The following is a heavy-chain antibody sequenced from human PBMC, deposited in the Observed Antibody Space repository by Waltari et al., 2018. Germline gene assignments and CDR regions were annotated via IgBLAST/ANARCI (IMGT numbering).Heavy chain of an antibody. D-gene: IGHD7-27*01. CDR1: GFGFIADW. CDR2: IKGQSDGATT. J-gene: IGHJ4*01. V-gene: IGHV3-15*01. CDR3: TTLDALWGG. Sequence: EGKVVESGGSSVKPEESLRRARVGSGFGFIADWLPWVRQAPGKGLEWVGRIKGQSDGATTDFAASVRGRFSISRDDSQNMVFLQMNSLRTEDTALYYCTTLDALWGGWGHGTLVTVSS.